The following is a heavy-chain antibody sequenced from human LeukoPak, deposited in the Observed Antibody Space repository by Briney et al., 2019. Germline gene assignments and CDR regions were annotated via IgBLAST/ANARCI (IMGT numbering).Heavy chain of an antibody. V-gene: IGHV3-30*18. D-gene: IGHD6-13*01. CDR3: AKDSSTWYAHQVDY. J-gene: IGHJ4*02. CDR2: ISYDGSNK. Sequence: GGSLRLSCAASGFTFSGYGMHWVRQAPGKGLEWVAVISYDGSNKYCADSVKGRFTISRDNSKNTLYLQMNSLRAEDTAVYYCAKDSSTWYAHQVDYWGQGTLVTVSS. CDR1: GFTFSGYG.